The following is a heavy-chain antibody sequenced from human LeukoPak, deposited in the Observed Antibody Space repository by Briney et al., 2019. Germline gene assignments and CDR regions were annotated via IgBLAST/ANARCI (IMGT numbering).Heavy chain of an antibody. CDR1: GYSISSDYY. D-gene: IGHD6-19*01. J-gene: IGHJ4*02. Sequence: SETLSLTCTVSGYSISSDYYWGWIRQPPGKGLEWIGSIYHSGSTYYNPSLKSRVTISVDTSKNQFSLKLSSVTAADTAVYYCARVTGIAVAGTYYWGQGTPVTVSS. V-gene: IGHV4-38-2*02. CDR3: ARVTGIAVAGTYY. CDR2: IYHSGST.